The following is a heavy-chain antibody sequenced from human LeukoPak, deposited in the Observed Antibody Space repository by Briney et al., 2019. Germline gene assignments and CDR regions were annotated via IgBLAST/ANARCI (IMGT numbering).Heavy chain of an antibody. J-gene: IGHJ4*02. CDR3: AKASWVPTADAVL. CDR2: LRGDGET. CDR1: GFTFSSYA. D-gene: IGHD3-10*01. Sequence: PGGSLRLSCVASGFTFSSYAMSWVRQAPPRGLEWVSSLRGDGETFYADSVKGRFTLSRDDSRNMVFLHLTNLRVEDTAVYYCAKASWVPTADAVLWGQGTVVTVS. V-gene: IGHV3-23*01.